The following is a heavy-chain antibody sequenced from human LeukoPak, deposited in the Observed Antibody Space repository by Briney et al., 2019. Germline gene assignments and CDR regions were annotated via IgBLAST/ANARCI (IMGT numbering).Heavy chain of an antibody. Sequence: PGGSLRLSCAASGFPFSSYNMNWVRQAPGKGLEWISYIGSSGSPTHYADSVRGRFTISRDNAKNSLYLQMNSLRDDDTALYYCARRPYSDTSGRLSDVWGQGTTVTVSS. CDR3: ARRPYSDTSGRLSDV. CDR2: IGSSGSPT. D-gene: IGHD3-22*01. V-gene: IGHV3-48*02. J-gene: IGHJ6*02. CDR1: GFPFSSYN.